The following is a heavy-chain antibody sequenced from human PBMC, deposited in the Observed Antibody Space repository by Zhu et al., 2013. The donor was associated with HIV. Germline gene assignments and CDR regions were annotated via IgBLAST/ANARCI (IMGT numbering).Heavy chain of an antibody. CDR3: ARGPGYGTIDT. J-gene: IGHJ5*02. CDR2: INHSGST. Sequence: QVQLQQWGAGLLKPPETLSLTCGVYGGSFTGYYWSWIRQPPGKGLEWIGEINHSGSTNYGPSLKSRVTISLDTSKNQFSLKVSSATAADTAVYYCARGPGYGTIDTWGQGTRVTVSS. V-gene: IGHV4-34*01. CDR1: GGSFTGYY. D-gene: IGHD1-1*01.